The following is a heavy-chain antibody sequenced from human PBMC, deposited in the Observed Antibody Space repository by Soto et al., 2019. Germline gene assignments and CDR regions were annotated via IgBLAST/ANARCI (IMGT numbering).Heavy chain of an antibody. D-gene: IGHD1-1*01. Sequence: PGGSLRLSCVASGLTFNTYAMTWVRQAPGKGPEWVSIIYSGGTTYYADSVKGRFTISRDNSKNTLYLQMNSLRVEDTAVYYCLTAPVVWTYWGQGTLVTVSS. CDR2: IYSGGTT. V-gene: IGHV3-53*01. CDR1: GLTFNTYA. CDR3: LTAPVVWTY. J-gene: IGHJ4*02.